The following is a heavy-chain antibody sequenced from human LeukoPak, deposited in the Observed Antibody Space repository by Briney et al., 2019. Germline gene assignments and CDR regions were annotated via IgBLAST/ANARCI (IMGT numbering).Heavy chain of an antibody. Sequence: SLRLSCAASGFTFDDYAMHWVRQAPGKGLEWVSGISWNSGSIGYADSVKGRFTISRDNAKNSLYLQMNSLRAEDTALYYCAKDDRYCSSTSCDLGNAFDIWGQGTMVTVSS. J-gene: IGHJ3*02. V-gene: IGHV3-9*01. CDR2: ISWNSGSI. CDR1: GFTFDDYA. CDR3: AKDDRYCSSTSCDLGNAFDI. D-gene: IGHD2-2*01.